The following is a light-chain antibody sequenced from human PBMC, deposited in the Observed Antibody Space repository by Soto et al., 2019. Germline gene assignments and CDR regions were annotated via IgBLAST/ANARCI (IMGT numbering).Light chain of an antibody. CDR3: QQDNNWWT. CDR1: QSVSSN. Sequence: EIVMTQSPATLSVSPGERATLSCRASQSVSSNLAWYQQKPGQAPRLLIYGASTRATGIPARFSGSGSGTEFTLTISSLQAEDFAGYYCQQDNNWWTFGQGTKVEIK. J-gene: IGKJ1*01. CDR2: GAS. V-gene: IGKV3-15*01.